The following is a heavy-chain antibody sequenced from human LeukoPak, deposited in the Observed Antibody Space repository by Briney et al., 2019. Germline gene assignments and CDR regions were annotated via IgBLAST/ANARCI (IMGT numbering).Heavy chain of an antibody. CDR3: ARGFYYYDSSGYLGYNWFDP. Sequence: GASVKVSCKASGGTFSSYAISWVRQAPGQGLEWMGGIIPIFGTANYAQKLQGRVTITTDESTSTAYMELSSLRSEDTAVYYCARGFYYYDSSGYLGYNWFDPWGQGTLVTVSS. CDR2: IIPIFGTA. D-gene: IGHD3-22*01. V-gene: IGHV1-69*05. CDR1: GGTFSSYA. J-gene: IGHJ5*02.